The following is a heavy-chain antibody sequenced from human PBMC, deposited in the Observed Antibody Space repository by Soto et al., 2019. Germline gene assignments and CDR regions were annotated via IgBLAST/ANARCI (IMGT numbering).Heavy chain of an antibody. CDR1: GGTFSSYT. Sequence: SVKVSCKASGGTFSSYTISWVRQAPGQGLEWMGRIIPILGIANYAQKFQGRVTITADKSTSTAYMELSSLRSEDTAVYYCARAEYCSGGSCYLGGLFDYWGQGTLVTVSS. J-gene: IGHJ4*02. D-gene: IGHD2-15*01. CDR3: ARAEYCSGGSCYLGGLFDY. V-gene: IGHV1-69*02. CDR2: IIPILGIA.